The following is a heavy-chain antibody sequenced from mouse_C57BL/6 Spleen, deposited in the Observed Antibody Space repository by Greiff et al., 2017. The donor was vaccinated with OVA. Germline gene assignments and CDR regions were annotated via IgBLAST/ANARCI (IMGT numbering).Heavy chain of an antibody. CDR2: IYPGSGNT. V-gene: IGHV1-76*01. CDR1: GYTFTDYY. Sequence: QVQLQQSGAELVRPGASVKLSCKASGYTFTDYYINWVKQRPGQGLEWIARIYPGSGNTYYNEKFKGKATLTAEKSSSTAYMQLSSLTSEDSAVYFCAREEITTVVRAYWGQGTLVTVSA. CDR3: AREEITTVVRAY. D-gene: IGHD1-1*01. J-gene: IGHJ3*01.